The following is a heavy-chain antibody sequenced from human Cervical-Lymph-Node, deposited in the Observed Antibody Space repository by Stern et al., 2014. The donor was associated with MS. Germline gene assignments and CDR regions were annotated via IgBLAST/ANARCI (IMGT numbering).Heavy chain of an antibody. J-gene: IGHJ4*02. V-gene: IGHV3-30*04. CDR2: ISYDGRDK. CDR1: GFVFRRYA. Sequence: VQLVESGGGVVQPGRSLRLSCAASGFVFRRYALHWVRQAPGKGLEWVALISYDGRDKYYTDSMKGRFTVSRDNSNNTVDLEMNSLRLEDTAVYYCAKGGSGSYLDWGQGSLVTVSS. D-gene: IGHD1-26*01. CDR3: AKGGSGSYLD.